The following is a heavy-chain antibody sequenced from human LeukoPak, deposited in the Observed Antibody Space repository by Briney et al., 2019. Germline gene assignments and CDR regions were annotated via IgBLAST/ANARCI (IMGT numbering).Heavy chain of an antibody. D-gene: IGHD6-25*01. V-gene: IGHV3-66*01. J-gene: IGHJ3*02. Sequence: PGETLSLTCAVYGFTASGYYRNWIRQPPGKGLEWVSVIYSGGTTYYADSVKDRFTISRDNSKNTLYLQMNSLRVEDTAVYYCARRNAHSSAWHPSTFDIWGQGTMVTVSS. CDR1: GFTASGYY. CDR3: ARRNAHSSAWHPSTFDI. CDR2: IYSGGTT.